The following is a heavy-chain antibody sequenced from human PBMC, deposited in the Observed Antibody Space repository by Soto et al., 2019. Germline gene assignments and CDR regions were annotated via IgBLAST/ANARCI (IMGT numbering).Heavy chain of an antibody. V-gene: IGHV4-59*11. Sequence: SETLSLTCTVSGGSISNHYWSWIRQPPGKGLEWIGYIYYSGSTNYNPSLKSRVTISVDTSKNQFSLKLSSVTAADTAVYYCARPTYNSGSPFDYWGQGTLVTVSS. J-gene: IGHJ4*02. CDR1: GGSISNHY. D-gene: IGHD1-20*01. CDR2: IYYSGST. CDR3: ARPTYNSGSPFDY.